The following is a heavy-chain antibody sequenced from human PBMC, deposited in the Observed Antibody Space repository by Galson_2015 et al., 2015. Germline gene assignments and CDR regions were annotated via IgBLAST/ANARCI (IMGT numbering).Heavy chain of an antibody. J-gene: IGHJ4*02. V-gene: IGHV3-7*01. Sequence: VRLACKASGVTFSNYEISWVRQAPGKGREWVADIKQNAREEHYVDSLKGRFTISRDNTKNPLFMQMNSLRFEGTAAYYCARVACTMIRIILLPASFDYWGQGTPVTVSS. CDR3: ARVACTMIRIILLPASFDY. CDR1: GVTFSNYE. D-gene: IGHD3-10*01. CDR2: IKQNAREE.